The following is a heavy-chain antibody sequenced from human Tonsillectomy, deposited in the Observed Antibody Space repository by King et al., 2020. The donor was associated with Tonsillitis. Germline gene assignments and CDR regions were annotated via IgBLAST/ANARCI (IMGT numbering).Heavy chain of an antibody. CDR3: AKDLSRETLMVPLV. V-gene: IGHV3-30*18. CDR2: ITYDGSGR. Sequence: YGMHWVRQARGKGLEWMAVITYDGSGRKYADSVQGRFIISRDNSKRTLFLEMNSLRAEETAVYYCAKDLSRETLMVPLVWGQGQRVTVSS. D-gene: IGHD3-10*01. J-gene: IGHJ3*01. CDR1: YG.